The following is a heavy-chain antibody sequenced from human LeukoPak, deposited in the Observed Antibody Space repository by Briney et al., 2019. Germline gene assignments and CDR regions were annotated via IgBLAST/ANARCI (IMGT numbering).Heavy chain of an antibody. Sequence: SETLTLPCTVSGDSFYRYYWSWIRQPPGKGLEWIGYIYYCGSTNYNPSLESRLPILVEPSQNHSSLKLSSLTSADPAVLYRASRTGYSSGWYTGLYIVFDPWGQGTLVTVSS. V-gene: IGHV4-59*08. J-gene: IGHJ5*02. CDR3: ASRTGYSSGWYTGLYIVFDP. D-gene: IGHD6-19*01. CDR1: GDSFYRYY. CDR2: IYYCGST.